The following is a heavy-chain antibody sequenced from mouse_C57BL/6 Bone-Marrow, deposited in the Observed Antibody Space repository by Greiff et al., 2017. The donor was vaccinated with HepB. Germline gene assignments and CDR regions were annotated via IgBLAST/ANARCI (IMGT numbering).Heavy chain of an antibody. D-gene: IGHD2-4*01. V-gene: IGHV1-61*01. Sequence: VQLQQPGAELVRPGSSVKLSCKASGYTFTSYWMDWVKQRPGQGLEWIGNIYPSDSETHYNQKFKDKATLTVDKSSSTAYMQLSSLTSEDSAVYYCARLVYYDSLYAMDYWGQGTSVTVSS. CDR2: IYPSDSET. CDR1: GYTFTSYW. J-gene: IGHJ4*01. CDR3: ARLVYYDSLYAMDY.